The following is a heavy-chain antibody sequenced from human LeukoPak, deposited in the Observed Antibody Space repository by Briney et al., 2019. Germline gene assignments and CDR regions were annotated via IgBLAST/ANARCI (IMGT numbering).Heavy chain of an antibody. CDR1: GFNFNNYN. D-gene: IGHD3-22*01. CDR3: ARDLYRIVVVPHYFDY. V-gene: IGHV3-7*01. CDR2: IKKDGSEK. Sequence: GGSLRLSCAASGFNFNNYNMSWVRQAPGKGLEWVANIKKDGSEKYYVDSVKGRFTISRDNAKNSLYLQMNSLRAEDTAVYYCARDLYRIVVVPHYFDYWGQGTLVTVSS. J-gene: IGHJ4*02.